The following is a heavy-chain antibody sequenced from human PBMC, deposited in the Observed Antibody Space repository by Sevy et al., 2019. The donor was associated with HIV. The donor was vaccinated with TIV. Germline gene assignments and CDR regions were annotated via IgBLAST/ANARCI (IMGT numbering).Heavy chain of an antibody. CDR3: ARERAQCSSTSCYTIGYYGMDV. Sequence: ASVKVSCKASGGTFSSYAISWVRQAPGQGLEWMGGIIPIFGTANYAQKFQGRVTITADESTSTAYMELSSLRSEDTAVYYCARERAQCSSTSCYTIGYYGMDVWGQGTTVTVSS. V-gene: IGHV1-69*13. J-gene: IGHJ6*02. D-gene: IGHD2-2*02. CDR2: IIPIFGTA. CDR1: GGTFSSYA.